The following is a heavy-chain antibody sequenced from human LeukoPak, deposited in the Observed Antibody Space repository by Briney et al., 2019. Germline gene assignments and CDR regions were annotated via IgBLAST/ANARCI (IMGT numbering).Heavy chain of an antibody. CDR3: ARPYGHSSSSGAFDI. V-gene: IGHV1-69*04. D-gene: IGHD6-6*01. J-gene: IGHJ3*02. CDR2: IIPILGIA. CDR1: GGTFSSYA. Sequence: ASVKVSCKASGGTFSSYAISWVRQAPGQGLEWMGRIIPILGIANYAQKFQGRATITADKSTSTAYMELSSLRSEDTAVYYCARPYGHSSSSGAFDIWGQGTMVTVSS.